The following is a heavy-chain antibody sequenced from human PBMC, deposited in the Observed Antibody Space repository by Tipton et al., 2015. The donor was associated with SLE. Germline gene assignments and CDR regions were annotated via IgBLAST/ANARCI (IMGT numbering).Heavy chain of an antibody. CDR1: GGSISSGGYY. J-gene: IGHJ3*02. V-gene: IGHV4-31*03. CDR3: ARDIVLGGGAFDI. D-gene: IGHD3-16*01. CDR2: IYYSGST. Sequence: TLSLTCTVSGGSISSGGYYWSWIRQHPGKGLEWIGYIYYSGSTYYNPSLKSRVTISVDTSKNQFSLKLSSVTAADTAVYYCARDIVLGGGAFDIWGQGTMVTVSS.